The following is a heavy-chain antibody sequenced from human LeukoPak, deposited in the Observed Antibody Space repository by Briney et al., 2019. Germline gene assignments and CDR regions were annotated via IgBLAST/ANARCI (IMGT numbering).Heavy chain of an antibody. V-gene: IGHV2-70*04. D-gene: IGHD2-21*02. CDR3: ARSTYCSGVCYYDY. Sequence: SGPALVKPTQTLTLTCTFSGFSLSTSRMRVSWIRQPPGKALEWLARIDWDDDKFYSTSLKTRLTISKDTSKNQVVLTMTNMDPVDTATYYCARSTYCSGVCYYDYWGQGTLVTVSS. CDR2: IDWDDDK. J-gene: IGHJ4*02. CDR1: GFSLSTSRMR.